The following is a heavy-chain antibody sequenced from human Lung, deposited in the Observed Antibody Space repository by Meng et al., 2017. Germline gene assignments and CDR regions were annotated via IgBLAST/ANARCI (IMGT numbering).Heavy chain of an antibody. V-gene: IGHV1-2*06. CDR1: GYTFPDYW. CDR2: INPKSGDT. Sequence: ASVQVSCKASGYTFPDYWLHWVRRAPGQGLEWMGRINPKSGDTHYAQRFQGRVTMTGETSISTAYMELSGLRSDDTAMYYCARDEDISAAGKLFGDYWGQGTLVTVSS. CDR3: ARDEDISAAGKLFGDY. J-gene: IGHJ4*02. D-gene: IGHD6-13*01.